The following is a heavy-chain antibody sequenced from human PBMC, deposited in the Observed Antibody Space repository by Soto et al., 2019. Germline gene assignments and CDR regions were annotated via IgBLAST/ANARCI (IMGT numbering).Heavy chain of an antibody. D-gene: IGHD6-13*01. CDR2: VWDDGTNK. Sequence: QVQLVESGGGVVQPXXSLRLSCEASGFTFKSYGMHWVRQAPGKGLEWVAVVWDDGTNKKYADSVKGRFNIYRDNSKNTLYLQMDSLRAEDTGIYYCARGGHSSSWYRLEAYFFDYWGQGSLVTVSS. CDR1: GFTFKSYG. J-gene: IGHJ4*02. V-gene: IGHV3-33*01. CDR3: ARGGHSSSWYRLEAYFFDY.